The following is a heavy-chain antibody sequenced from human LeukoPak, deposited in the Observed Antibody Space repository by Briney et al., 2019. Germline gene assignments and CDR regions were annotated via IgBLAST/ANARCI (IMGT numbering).Heavy chain of an antibody. D-gene: IGHD6-19*01. CDR3: ARDRIRSIAVAGTGLIDY. Sequence: ASVKVSCKASGYTFTGYYTHWVRQAPGQGLEWIGWINPNSGGTNYAQKFQGRVTMTRDTSISTAYMELSRLRSDDTAVYYCARDRIRSIAVAGTGLIDYWGQGTLVTVSS. CDR2: INPNSGGT. CDR1: GYTFTGYY. J-gene: IGHJ4*02. V-gene: IGHV1-2*02.